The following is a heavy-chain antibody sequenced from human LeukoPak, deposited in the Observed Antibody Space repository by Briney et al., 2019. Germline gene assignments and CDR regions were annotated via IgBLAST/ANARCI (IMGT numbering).Heavy chain of an antibody. V-gene: IGHV4-59*01. CDR3: ARVPTYYYDSSGYTSDAFDI. CDR1: GGSISSYY. Sequence: SETPSLTCTVSGGSISSYYWSWIRQPPGKGLEWIGYIYCSGSTNYNPSLKSRVTISVDTSKNQFSLKLSSVTAADTAVYYCARVPTYYYDSSGYTSDAFDIWGQGTMVTVSS. D-gene: IGHD3-22*01. J-gene: IGHJ3*02. CDR2: IYCSGST.